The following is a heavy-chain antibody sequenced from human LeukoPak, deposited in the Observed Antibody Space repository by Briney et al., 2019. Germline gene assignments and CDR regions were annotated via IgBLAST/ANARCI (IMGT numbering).Heavy chain of an antibody. CDR2: INTDGSST. J-gene: IGHJ4*02. CDR3: ARVTLVRKVVLTVSDC. Sequence: GGSLRLSCAASGFTFSSYWMHWVRQAPGKGLVWVSRINTDGSSTSYADSVKGRFTISRDNAKNTLYLQMNSLRAEDTAVYYCARVTLVRKVVLTVSDCWGQGTLVTVSS. V-gene: IGHV3-74*01. D-gene: IGHD3-10*01. CDR1: GFTFSSYW.